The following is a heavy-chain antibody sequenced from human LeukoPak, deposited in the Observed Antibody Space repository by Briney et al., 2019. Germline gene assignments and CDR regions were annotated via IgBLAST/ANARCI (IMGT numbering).Heavy chain of an antibody. J-gene: IGHJ3*01. V-gene: IGHV3-30*02. CDR1: GFTFNRYA. Sequence: GGSLRLSCVASGFTFNRYAMHWVRQAPGKGLEWVTFIRYDESEKYYVDSVKGRFSVSRDNFKSTLYLQMSSLRVEDTARYYCAKAYSPYSFGYPDAFDLWGHGTMVIVSS. CDR2: IRYDESEK. CDR3: AKAYSPYSFGYPDAFDL. D-gene: IGHD4-11*01.